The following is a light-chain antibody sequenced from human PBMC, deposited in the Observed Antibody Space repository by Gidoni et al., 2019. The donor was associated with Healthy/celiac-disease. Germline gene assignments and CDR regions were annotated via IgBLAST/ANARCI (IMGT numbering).Light chain of an antibody. CDR3: QQYHNWPPGLT. V-gene: IGKV3-15*01. CDR1: QSVSSN. J-gene: IGKJ4*01. CDR2: GAS. Sequence: EIVMTQSPATLSVSPGERATLSGRASQSVSSNLAWYQQKPGLAPSLLIYGASTRATGIPARFSGSGSGTEFTLTISILQSDDFSVYYGQQYHNWPPGLTFGGGTKVEIK.